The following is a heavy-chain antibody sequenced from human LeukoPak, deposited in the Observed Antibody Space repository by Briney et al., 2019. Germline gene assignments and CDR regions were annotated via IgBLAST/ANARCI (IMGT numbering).Heavy chain of an antibody. CDR2: IIPIFGTA. CDR3: ARGFVSGYYDKYYFDY. CDR1: GGTFSSYA. V-gene: IGHV1-69*13. J-gene: IGHJ4*02. Sequence: ASVKVSCKASGGTFSSYAIIWVRQAPGQGLEWMGGIIPIFGTANYAQKFQGRVTITADESTSTAYMELSSLRSEDTAVYYCARGFVSGYYDKYYFDYWGQGTLVTVSS. D-gene: IGHD3-3*01.